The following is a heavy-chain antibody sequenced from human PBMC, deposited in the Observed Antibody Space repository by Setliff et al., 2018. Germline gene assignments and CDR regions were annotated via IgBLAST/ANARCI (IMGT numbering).Heavy chain of an antibody. CDR2: INTDTGNP. CDR1: GYTFRSYA. J-gene: IGHJ3*02. D-gene: IGHD7-27*01. V-gene: IGHV7-4-1*02. CDR3: TRDLSNWGYDVLDAFDI. Sequence: ASVKVSCKASGYTFRSYAMNWVRQALGQGLEWMGWINTDTGNPTYAQGFTGRFVFSLDTSVTTAYLQINSLKAEDTAVYYCTRDLSNWGYDVLDAFDIWGQGTMVTVSS.